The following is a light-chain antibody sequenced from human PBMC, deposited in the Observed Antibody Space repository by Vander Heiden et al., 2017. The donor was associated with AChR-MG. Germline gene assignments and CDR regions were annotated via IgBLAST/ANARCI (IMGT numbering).Light chain of an antibody. CDR2: DVT. Sequence: QSAPTQPDFVSGSPGQSVTISCTGATSDIDDYRYVSWYQQHPGKAPKLIIYDVTKRPSGVSDRFSGSKSGNTASLTISGVQSEDEAIYYCTSYTSGKSPSVVFGRGTKLTVV. CDR1: TSDIDDYRY. CDR3: TSYTSGKSPSVV. J-gene: IGLJ2*01. V-gene: IGLV2-14*03.